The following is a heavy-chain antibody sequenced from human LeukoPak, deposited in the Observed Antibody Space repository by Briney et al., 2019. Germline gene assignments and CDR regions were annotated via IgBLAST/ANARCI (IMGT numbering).Heavy chain of an antibody. J-gene: IGHJ4*02. CDR2: VNESGDKT. V-gene: IGHV3-53*01. CDR1: GFTVSSNY. CDR3: AKLTGYCSSVSCYAGIDY. Sequence: GGSLRLSCAVSGFTVSSNYMTWVRQAPGKGLEWVSGVNESGDKTYYADSVKGRFTISRDNSKNTLFLQMTSLRAEDTAVYYCAKLTGYCSSVSCYAGIDYWGQGTLVTVSS. D-gene: IGHD2-2*01.